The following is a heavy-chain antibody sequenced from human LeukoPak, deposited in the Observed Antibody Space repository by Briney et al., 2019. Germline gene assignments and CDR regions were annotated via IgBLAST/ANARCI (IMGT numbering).Heavy chain of an antibody. D-gene: IGHD2-2*01. J-gene: IGHJ4*02. CDR3: AKSVGTSRAYYFDY. Sequence: GGSLRLSCAASGFTFSRYAMSWVRQAPGKGLEWVSGISGSGGSTNYADSVKGRFAISRDNSKNTLYLQMNSLRAEDTALYYCAKSVGTSRAYYFDYWGQGTLVTVSS. V-gene: IGHV3-23*01. CDR1: GFTFSRYA. CDR2: ISGSGGST.